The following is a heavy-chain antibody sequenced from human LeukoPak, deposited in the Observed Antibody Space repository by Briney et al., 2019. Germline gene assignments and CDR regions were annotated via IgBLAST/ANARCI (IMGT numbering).Heavy chain of an antibody. Sequence: GGSLSLSCAASGFTFSSYAMSWVRQAPGKGLEWVSAISGSGGSTNYADSVKGRFTISRDNAKNSLYLQMNSLRAEDTAVYYCARGATGPSYWGQGTLVTVSS. CDR1: GFTFSSYA. D-gene: IGHD5-24*01. V-gene: IGHV3-23*01. CDR3: ARGATGPSY. J-gene: IGHJ4*02. CDR2: ISGSGGST.